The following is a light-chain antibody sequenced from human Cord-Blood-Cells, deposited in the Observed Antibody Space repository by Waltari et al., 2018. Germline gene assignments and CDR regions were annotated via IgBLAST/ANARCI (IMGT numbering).Light chain of an antibody. CDR2: GAS. J-gene: IGKJ4*01. V-gene: IGKV3-20*01. CDR1: QSVSSSY. CDR3: QQDGSTPLT. Sequence: ELVLTQSPGTLSLSPGERATLSCRASQSVSSSYLAWYQQKPGQAPRLLIYGASSRATGIPDRFSGSGSGTDFTLTISRLEPEDFAGYYCQQDGSTPLTFGGGTKVEIK.